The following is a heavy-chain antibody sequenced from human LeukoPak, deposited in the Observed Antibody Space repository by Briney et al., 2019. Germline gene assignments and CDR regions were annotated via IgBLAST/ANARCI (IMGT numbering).Heavy chain of an antibody. Sequence: SETLSLTCTVSGDSVRTNNYYWSWIRQPPGEGLEWIGYIHYSGNTNYNPSLKSRVTISVDTSKNQFSLKLSSVTAADTAVYYCARTSSSEYSSKTHLFDYWGQGTLVTVSS. D-gene: IGHD6-6*01. CDR3: ARTSSSEYSSKTHLFDY. CDR2: IHYSGNT. J-gene: IGHJ4*02. CDR1: GDSVRTNNYY. V-gene: IGHV4-61*01.